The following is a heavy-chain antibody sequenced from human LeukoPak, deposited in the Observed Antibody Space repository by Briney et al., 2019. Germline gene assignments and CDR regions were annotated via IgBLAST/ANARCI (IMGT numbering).Heavy chain of an antibody. CDR3: ARHGIGYCTGGSCYPIT. D-gene: IGHD2-15*01. J-gene: IGHJ5*02. V-gene: IGHV5-51*01. Sequence: GESLKISCKGSGYSFTNYWIGWVRPMPGKGLEWMGIIYPGDSDTRYSPSFQGQVTISADKSMSTAYLQWTSLKASDTAMYYCARHGIGYCTGGSCYPITWGQGTLVTVSS. CDR2: IYPGDSDT. CDR1: GYSFTNYW.